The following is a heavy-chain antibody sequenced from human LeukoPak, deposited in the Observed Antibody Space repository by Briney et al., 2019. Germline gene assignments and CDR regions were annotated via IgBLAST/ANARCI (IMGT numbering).Heavy chain of an antibody. D-gene: IGHD5-12*01. J-gene: IGHJ6*03. CDR3: ARGPRSGYHYYYYYMDV. Sequence: SVKVSCKASGGTFSSYAISWVRQAPGQGLEWMGGIIPIFGTANYAQKFQGRVTITTDESTSTAYMELSSLRSEDTAVYYCARGPRSGYHYYYYYMDVWGKGTTVTVSS. V-gene: IGHV1-69*05. CDR1: GGTFSSYA. CDR2: IIPIFGTA.